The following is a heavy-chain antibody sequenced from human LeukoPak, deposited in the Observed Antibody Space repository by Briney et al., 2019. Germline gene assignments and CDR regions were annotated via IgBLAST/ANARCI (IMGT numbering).Heavy chain of an antibody. V-gene: IGHV4-59*01. Sequence: SETLSPTCTVSGGSINSYYWSWIRQPPGKGLEWIGYIYYSGSTNYNPSLNSRVTISVDTSKNQFSLNLSSVTAADTAVYYCARDRFWFGRGFDYWGQGTLVTVSS. CDR1: GGSINSYY. CDR2: IYYSGST. D-gene: IGHD3-10*01. CDR3: ARDRFWFGRGFDY. J-gene: IGHJ4*02.